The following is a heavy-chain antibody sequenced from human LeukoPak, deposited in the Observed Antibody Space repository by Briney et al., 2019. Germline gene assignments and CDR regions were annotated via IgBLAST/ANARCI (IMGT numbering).Heavy chain of an antibody. CDR1: GFTLSTYW. D-gene: IGHD6-19*01. J-gene: IGHJ4*02. CDR2: IKQDGSET. CDR3: ARDRGSSGRLGRFDN. Sequence: QAGGSLRLSCAASGFTLSTYWMTWVRQAPGKGLEWVANIKQDGSETYYVDSVKGRFTISRDNDKKLLYLQMNSLRVEDTAVYYCARDRGSSGRLGRFDNWGQGTLVTVSP. V-gene: IGHV3-7*01.